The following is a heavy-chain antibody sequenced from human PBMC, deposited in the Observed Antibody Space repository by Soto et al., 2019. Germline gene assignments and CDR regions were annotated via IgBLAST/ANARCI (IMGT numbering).Heavy chain of an antibody. D-gene: IGHD2-15*01. Sequence: QVQLQESGPGLVKPSQTLSLTCTVSGASISSDSYYWSWIRQHPGKGLEWIGYIYYSGDTYYNPSLKSLVTITVDPSKHQFSLKVNSVTAADTAVYYFVRDVAAAVTNWFDPWGQGTLVTVSS. J-gene: IGHJ5*02. V-gene: IGHV4-31*01. CDR1: GASISSDSYY. CDR3: VRDVAAAVTNWFDP. CDR2: IYYSGDT.